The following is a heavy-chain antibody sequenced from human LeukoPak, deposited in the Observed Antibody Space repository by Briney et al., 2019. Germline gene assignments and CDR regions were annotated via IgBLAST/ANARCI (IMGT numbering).Heavy chain of an antibody. D-gene: IGHD6-19*01. CDR3: AKDRHSGSSYFDY. V-gene: IGHV3-23*01. CDR2: ISGSGGTT. Sequence: GGSLRLSCAASGFTFGSFAMTWVRQAPGKGPEWVSAISGSGGTTYYADSVKGRFTISRDNSKNTLYLQMNSLRAEDTAVYYCAKDRHSGSSYFDYWGQGTLVTVSS. J-gene: IGHJ4*02. CDR1: GFTFGSFA.